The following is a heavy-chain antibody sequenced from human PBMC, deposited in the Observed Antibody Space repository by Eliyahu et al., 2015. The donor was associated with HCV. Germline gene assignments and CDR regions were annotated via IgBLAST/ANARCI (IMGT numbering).Heavy chain of an antibody. CDR1: GYSFTSYW. J-gene: IGHJ3*02. Sequence: EVQLVQSGAEVKKSGESLKISCKGSGYSFTSYWIGXVRQLPVPGKGLEWMGIIYPGDSDTRYSPSFQGQVTISADKSISTAYLQWSSLKASDTAMYYCARRSDYYDSSGSINDAFDIWGQGTMVTVSS. V-gene: IGHV5-51*01. CDR2: IYPGDSDT. D-gene: IGHD3-22*01. CDR3: ARRSDYYDSSGSINDAFDI.